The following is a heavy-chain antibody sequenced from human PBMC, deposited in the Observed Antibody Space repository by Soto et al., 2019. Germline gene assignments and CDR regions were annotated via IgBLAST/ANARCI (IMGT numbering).Heavy chain of an antibody. CDR1: GGTFSSYA. J-gene: IGHJ5*02. V-gene: IGHV1-69*06. CDR2: IIPIFGTA. Sequence: GASVKVSCKASGGTFSSYAISWVRQAPGQGLEWMGGIIPIFGTANYAQKFQGRVTITADKSTSTAYMELSSLRSEDTAVYYCARERVVPAANWFDPWGQGTLVTVSS. CDR3: ARERVVPAANWFDP. D-gene: IGHD2-2*01.